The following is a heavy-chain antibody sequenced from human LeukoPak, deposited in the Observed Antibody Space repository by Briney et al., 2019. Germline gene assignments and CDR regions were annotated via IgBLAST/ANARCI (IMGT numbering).Heavy chain of an antibody. D-gene: IGHD6-13*01. CDR2: IYYSGST. J-gene: IGHJ6*02. CDR1: GGSISSYY. V-gene: IGHV4-59*01. CDR3: ARSRIAAAGFYYYCGMDV. Sequence: ASETLSLTCTVSGGSISSYYWSWIRQPPGKGLEWIGYIYYSGSTNYNPSLKSRVTISVDTSKNQFSLKLSSVTAADTAVYYCARSRIAAAGFYYYCGMDVWGQGTTVTVSS.